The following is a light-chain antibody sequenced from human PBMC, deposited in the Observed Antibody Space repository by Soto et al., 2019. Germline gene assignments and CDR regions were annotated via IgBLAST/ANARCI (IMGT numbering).Light chain of an antibody. V-gene: IGLV1-40*01. CDR3: QSYDSRRSPSSV. CDR2: ANN. J-gene: IGLJ1*01. Sequence: QSVLTQRPSVSGAPGQSVSISCTGSSSNIGAGYDVHWYQHLPGTAPKLLIYANNNRPSGVPDRFSGSKSGTSASLAITGLQAEDEADYYCQSYDSRRSPSSVFGNGPKFTV. CDR1: SSNIGAGYD.